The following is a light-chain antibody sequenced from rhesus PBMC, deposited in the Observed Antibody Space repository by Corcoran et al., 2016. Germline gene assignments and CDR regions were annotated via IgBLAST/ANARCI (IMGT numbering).Light chain of an antibody. J-gene: IGKJ1*01. V-gene: IGKV3-40*03. CDR2: NAD. CDR1: ESVGSY. CDR3: QQYYDLFRT. Sequence: EIVMTQSPATLSLSPGETATLSCRARESVGSYLAWYYQKPGQAPKLLVHNADFRATGIPDRFSGSGSMSAFALTISSLEAGDVGVYYCQQYYDLFRTFGQGTKVEIK.